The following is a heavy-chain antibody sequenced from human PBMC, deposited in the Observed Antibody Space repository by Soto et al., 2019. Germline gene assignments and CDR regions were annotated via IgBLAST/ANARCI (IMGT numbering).Heavy chain of an antibody. CDR1: GGTFSSYA. CDR2: IIPIFGTA. Sequence: GASVKVSFKASGGTFSSYAISWLRQAPGQGLEWMGGIIPIFGTANYAQKFQGRVTITADESTSTAYMELSSLRSEDTAVYYCARAHCSGGSCYSDYYYYGMDVWGQGTTVTVSS. V-gene: IGHV1-69*13. CDR3: ARAHCSGGSCYSDYYYYGMDV. J-gene: IGHJ6*02. D-gene: IGHD2-15*01.